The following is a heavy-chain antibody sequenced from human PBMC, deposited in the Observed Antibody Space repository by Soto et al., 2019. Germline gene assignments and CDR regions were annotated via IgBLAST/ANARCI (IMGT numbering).Heavy chain of an antibody. Sequence: EVQLVESGGGLFQPGGSLRLSCAASGFPFSDHYMDWFRKAPGKGREGVGRVRNKANSYSTQYAASVKGRFTVSRDDSENSVFLQMNSLKSDDTAVYYCVRVHLGAPTRYFDYWGQGTLVTVSS. CDR3: VRVHLGAPTRYFDY. CDR2: VRNKANSYST. J-gene: IGHJ4*02. CDR1: GFPFSDHY. V-gene: IGHV3-72*01.